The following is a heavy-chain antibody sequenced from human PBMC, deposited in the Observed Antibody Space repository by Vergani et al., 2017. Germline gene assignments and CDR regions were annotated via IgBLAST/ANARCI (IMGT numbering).Heavy chain of an antibody. J-gene: IGHJ4*02. Sequence: QVQLQESGPGLVKPPGTLSLTCAVSGDSINPSSSFWGWIRQSPGKGLEWIGSINYVGRTYYIPSLQSRATVFVDTSKNQFSLNLTSVTAADTAVYYCTAQPITIGGQGTLVTVSS. CDR1: GDSINPSSSF. V-gene: IGHV4-39*01. CDR2: INYVGRT. CDR3: TAQPITI. D-gene: IGHD3-3*01.